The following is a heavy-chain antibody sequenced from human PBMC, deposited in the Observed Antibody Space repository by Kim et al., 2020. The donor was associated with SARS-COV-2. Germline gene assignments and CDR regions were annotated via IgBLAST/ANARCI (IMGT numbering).Heavy chain of an antibody. D-gene: IGHD6-13*01. Sequence: ASVKVSCKASGYTFTDYYIHWVRQAPGQGLEWMGWMNPDTGARSFAQKFQDRVSVTRDTSISTPYMELRRLTSDDTAISYCARAQVRPSTSSWDGCFDP. CDR1: GYTFTDYY. CDR2: MNPDTGAR. J-gene: IGHJ5*02. CDR3: ARAQVRPSTSSWDGCFDP. V-gene: IGHV1-2*02.